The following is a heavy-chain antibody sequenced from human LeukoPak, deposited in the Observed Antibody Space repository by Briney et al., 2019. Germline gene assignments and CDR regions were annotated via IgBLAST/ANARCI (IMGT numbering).Heavy chain of an antibody. J-gene: IGHJ4*02. CDR1: GGSFSGYY. CDR2: INHSGST. Sequence: SETLSLTCAVYGGSFSGYYWSWIRQPPGKGLEWIGEINHSGSTNYNPSLKSRVTISVDTSKNQFSLKLSSVTAADTAVYYCARRIWFVELLRGGDYFDYWGQGTLVTVSS. V-gene: IGHV4-34*01. CDR3: ARRIWFVELLRGGDYFDY. D-gene: IGHD3-10*01.